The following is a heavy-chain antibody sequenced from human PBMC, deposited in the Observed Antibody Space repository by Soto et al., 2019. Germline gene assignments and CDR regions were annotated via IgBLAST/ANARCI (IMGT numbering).Heavy chain of an antibody. Sequence: QVQLVESGGGVVQPGGSLRLSCAASGFTFNSYGMHWVRQGPGNGLEWVAFISYDSTKTYYADYVKGRFTISRDNCNSALYVQMNSLTGEDTAVYYCARTRSAWSDFHYYSLDVWGQGTTVTVSS. CDR1: GFTFNSYG. V-gene: IGHV3-30*03. CDR2: ISYDSTKT. J-gene: IGHJ6*02. D-gene: IGHD1-26*01. CDR3: ARTRSAWSDFHYYSLDV.